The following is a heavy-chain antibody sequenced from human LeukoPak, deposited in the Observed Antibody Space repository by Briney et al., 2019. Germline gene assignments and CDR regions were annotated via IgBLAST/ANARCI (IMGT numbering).Heavy chain of an antibody. CDR1: RFTFSNHG. CDR3: TTRPPNQYGGSAYHFEY. J-gene: IGHJ4*02. V-gene: IGHV3-33*01. Sequence: GGSLRLSCAASRFTFSNHGMHWVRQAPGKGLEWVAIIWYDGSQKYYADSVKGRFTISRDNSKNTAYLQMNSLKTEDTAVYYCTTRPPNQYGGSAYHFEYWGLGTLVTVSS. D-gene: IGHD3-22*01. CDR2: IWYDGSQK.